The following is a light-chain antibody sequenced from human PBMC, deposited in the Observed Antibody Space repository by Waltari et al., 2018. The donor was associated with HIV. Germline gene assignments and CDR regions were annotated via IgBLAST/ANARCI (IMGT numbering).Light chain of an antibody. CDR2: GNT. CDR3: QSYDSSLSGSEV. CDR1: NSNIGDNSA. Sequence: QSVLTQPPSVSGAPGQRVTISCTGNNSNIGDNSAVPWDQQLPGPAPKLLIYGNTNRPSGVPDRFSGSKSGTSASLVITGLRAEDEADYYCQSYDSSLSGSEVFGGGTKLSVL. V-gene: IGLV1-40*01. J-gene: IGLJ2*01.